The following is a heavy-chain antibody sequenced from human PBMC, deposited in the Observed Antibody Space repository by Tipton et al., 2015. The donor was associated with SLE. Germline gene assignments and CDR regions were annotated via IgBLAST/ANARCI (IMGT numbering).Heavy chain of an antibody. CDR2: IRYDGSNK. CDR3: AKVMYQLLYKNYYYGMDV. J-gene: IGHJ6*02. D-gene: IGHD2-2*02. CDR1: GFTFSSYG. V-gene: IGHV3-30*02. Sequence: SLRLSCAASGFTFSSYGMHWVRQAPGKGLEWMAFIRYDGSNKYYADSVKGRFTISRDNSKNTLYLQMNSLRAEDTAVYYCAKVMYQLLYKNYYYGMDVWGQGTTVTVSS.